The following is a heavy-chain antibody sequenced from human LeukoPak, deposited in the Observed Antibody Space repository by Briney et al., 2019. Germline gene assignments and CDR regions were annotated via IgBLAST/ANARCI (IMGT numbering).Heavy chain of an antibody. V-gene: IGHV3-23*01. CDR2: ISGSGGST. D-gene: IGHD2-2*02. CDR3: ARGGYCSSTSCYNHAFDI. J-gene: IGHJ3*02. CDR1: GFTFSSYA. Sequence: QPGGSLRLSCADSGFTFSSYAMSWVRQAPGKGLEWVSAISGSGGSTYYADSVKGRFTISRDNSKNTLYLQMNSLRAEDTAVYYCARGGYCSSTSCYNHAFDIWGQGTMVTVSS.